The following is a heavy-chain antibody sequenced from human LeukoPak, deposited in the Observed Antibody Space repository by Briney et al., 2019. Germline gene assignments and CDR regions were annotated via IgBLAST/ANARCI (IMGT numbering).Heavy chain of an antibody. V-gene: IGHV1-2*02. Sequence: GASVKVSCKASGYTFTGYYMHWVRQAPGQGLEWMGWINPNSGSTNYAQKFQGRVTMTRDTSISTAYMELSRLRSDDTAVYYCARELLWFGEMGSDAFDIWGQGTMVTVSS. D-gene: IGHD3-10*01. CDR3: ARELLWFGEMGSDAFDI. J-gene: IGHJ3*02. CDR2: INPNSGST. CDR1: GYTFTGYY.